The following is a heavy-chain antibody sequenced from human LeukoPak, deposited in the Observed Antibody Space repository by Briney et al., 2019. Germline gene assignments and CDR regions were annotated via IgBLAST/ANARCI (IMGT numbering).Heavy chain of an antibody. V-gene: IGHV1-8*01. D-gene: IGHD6-13*01. CDR3: ARGVVSSSWYPYYYYYYGMDV. J-gene: IGHJ6*02. CDR2: MNPNSGNT. CDR1: GYTFTSYD. Sequence: ASVKVSCKASGYTFTSYDINWVRQATGQGLEWMGWMNPNSGNTGYAQKFQGRVTMTRNTSISTAYMELSSPRSEDTAVYYCARGVVSSSWYPYYYYYYGMDVWGQGTTVTVSS.